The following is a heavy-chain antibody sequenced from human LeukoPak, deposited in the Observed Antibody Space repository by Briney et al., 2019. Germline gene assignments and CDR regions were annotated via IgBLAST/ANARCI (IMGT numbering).Heavy chain of an antibody. V-gene: IGHV1-69*06. CDR2: IIPIFGTA. CDR3: ARERLRLGELSSFLFDY. J-gene: IGHJ4*02. Sequence: ASVKVSCKASGGTFSSYAISWVRQAPGQGLEWMGGIIPIFGTANYAQKFQGRVTITADKSTSTAYMELSSLRSEDTAVYYCARERLRLGELSSFLFDYWGQGTLVTVSS. D-gene: IGHD3-16*02. CDR1: GGTFSSYA.